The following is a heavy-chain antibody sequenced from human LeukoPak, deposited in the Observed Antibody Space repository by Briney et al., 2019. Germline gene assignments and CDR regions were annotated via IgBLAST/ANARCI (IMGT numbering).Heavy chain of an antibody. CDR1: GYTFTGYY. J-gene: IGHJ4*02. CDR3: ARGHYDILTGYYFDY. D-gene: IGHD3-9*01. V-gene: IGHV1-2*02. Sequence: ASVKVSCKASGYTFTGYYMHWVRQAPGQGLEWMGWINPNSGGTSYAQKFQGRVTMTRDTSISTAYMELSRLRSDGTAVYYCARGHYDILTGYYFDYWGQGTLVTVSS. CDR2: INPNSGGT.